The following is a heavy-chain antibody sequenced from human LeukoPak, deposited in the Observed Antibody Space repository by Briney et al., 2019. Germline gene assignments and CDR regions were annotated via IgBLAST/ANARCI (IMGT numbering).Heavy chain of an antibody. V-gene: IGHV4-34*01. CDR3: ARVRAKIRGYAFDI. CDR1: GGSFSGYY. Sequence: SETLSLTCAVYGGSFSGYYWSWIRQPPGKGLEWIGEINHSGSTNYNPSLKSRVTISVDTSKNQFSLKLSSVTAADTAVYYCARVRAKIRGYAFDIWGQGTMVTVSS. D-gene: IGHD3-10*01. J-gene: IGHJ3*02. CDR2: INHSGST.